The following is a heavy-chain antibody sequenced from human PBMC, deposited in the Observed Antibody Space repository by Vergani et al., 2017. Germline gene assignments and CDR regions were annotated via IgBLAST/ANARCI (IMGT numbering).Heavy chain of an antibody. CDR2: ICYRGST. CDR3: AGGGAYDFWSACRFQEGMDV. CDR1: GGSISSGGYY. D-gene: IGHD3-3*01. J-gene: IGHJ6*03. V-gene: IGHV4-31*03. Sequence: QVQLQESGPGLVKPSQTLSLTCTVPGGSISSGGYYWSWIRQHPGKGLEWIGYICYRGSTYYNPSLKSRVTISVDTAKNQCSLKLRSVTAADTAGYYCAGGGAYDFWSACRFQEGMDVWGKGTTVTVSS.